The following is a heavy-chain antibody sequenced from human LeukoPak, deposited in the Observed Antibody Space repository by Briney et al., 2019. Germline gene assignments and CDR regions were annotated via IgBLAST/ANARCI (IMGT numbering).Heavy chain of an antibody. J-gene: IGHJ3*02. V-gene: IGHV3-30*02. Sequence: GGSLRLSCAASGFTFSTYGMHWVRQAPGKGLEWVAFIWDDGRNEHYADSVKGRFTISRDNSKNTLYLQMNSLRPDDTAVYYCAREDPGAFDIWGQGTMVTVSS. CDR1: GFTFSTYG. D-gene: IGHD7-27*01. CDR2: IWDDGRNE. CDR3: AREDPGAFDI.